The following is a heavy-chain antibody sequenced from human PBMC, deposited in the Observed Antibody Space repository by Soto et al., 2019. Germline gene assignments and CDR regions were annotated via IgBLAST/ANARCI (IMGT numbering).Heavy chain of an antibody. Sequence: QVQLVQSGAEVKKPGSSVKVSCKASGGTFSSYAISWVRQAPGQGLEWMGGIIPIFGTANYAQKFQGRITITADETPRTAYMELSSLRSEDTAVYYCASLPPPHSTTVTTCLWGQGTLVTVSS. CDR2: IIPIFGTA. V-gene: IGHV1-69*12. J-gene: IGHJ4*02. CDR3: ASLPPPHSTTVTTCL. CDR1: GGTFSSYA. D-gene: IGHD4-17*01.